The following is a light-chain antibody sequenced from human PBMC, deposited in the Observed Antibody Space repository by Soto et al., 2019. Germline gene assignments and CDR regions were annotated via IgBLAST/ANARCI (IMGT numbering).Light chain of an antibody. V-gene: IGKV1-39*01. CDR1: QSIDNY. J-gene: IGKJ5*01. Sequence: DLKIIESPSSLAVGVVGRVKKTCWASQSIDNYLNWYQQKPGEAPKLLIYAASTLQSGVPPRFSGSESETEYALTLSSRHPEDFASYYCHRLDTDPVIFGQGTRLEIK. CDR3: HRLDTDPVI. CDR2: AAS.